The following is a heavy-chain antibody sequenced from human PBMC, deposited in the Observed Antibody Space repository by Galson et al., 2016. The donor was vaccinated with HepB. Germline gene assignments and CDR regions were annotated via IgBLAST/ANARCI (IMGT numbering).Heavy chain of an antibody. J-gene: IGHJ4*02. Sequence: SLRLSCAASGFIFSNYGIDWVRQAPGKGLEWVAVISYDGSDTYYADSVKGRFTISRDNSKDTLYLQMNSVRAEDTAVYYCAKGGYFGSRGFPDKWGQGTLVTVSS. CDR1: GFIFSNYG. CDR2: ISYDGSDT. V-gene: IGHV3-30*18. D-gene: IGHD3-22*01. CDR3: AKGGYFGSRGFPDK.